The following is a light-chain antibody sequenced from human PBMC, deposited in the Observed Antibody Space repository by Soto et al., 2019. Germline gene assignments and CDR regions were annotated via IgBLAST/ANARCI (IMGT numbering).Light chain of an antibody. Sequence: DIQMTQSPSSLSASVGDRVTITCRASQSISSYLNGYQQKPGKAPKLLIYTASSLQIGVPSRFSGSGSGTDFTLTISSLQPEDFATYYCQQSYSTPHTFGQGTKLEIK. J-gene: IGKJ2*01. CDR3: QQSYSTPHT. V-gene: IGKV1-39*01. CDR2: TAS. CDR1: QSISSY.